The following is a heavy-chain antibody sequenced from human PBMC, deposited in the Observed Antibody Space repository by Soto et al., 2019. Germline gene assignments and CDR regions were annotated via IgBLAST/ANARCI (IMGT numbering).Heavy chain of an antibody. CDR1: GFTFSDYA. Sequence: EVQLLESGGGLVQPGGSLRLSCAASGFTFSDYAMSWVRQAPGKGLDWVSAISSSGDHTFYADSVKGRFTISRDNSKNPLYLQVNSLRAEDTAVYYCAKLLRPGLQVFDFWGQGTLVTVSS. CDR2: ISSSGDHT. V-gene: IGHV3-23*01. CDR3: AKLLRPGLQVFDF. J-gene: IGHJ4*02. D-gene: IGHD4-4*01.